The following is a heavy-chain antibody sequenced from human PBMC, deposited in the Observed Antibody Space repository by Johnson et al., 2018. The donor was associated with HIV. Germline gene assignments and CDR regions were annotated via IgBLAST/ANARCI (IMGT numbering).Heavy chain of an antibody. CDR3: AREMAWEDAFDV. J-gene: IGHJ3*01. D-gene: IGHD5-24*01. CDR2: ISYDGSNK. Sequence: QVQLVESGGGVVQPGRSLRLSCAASGFTFSSYTIHWVRQAPGKGLEWVAVISYDGSNKYYADSVKGRFTISRDNSKNTLYLQMNSLRAEDTAVYYCAREMAWEDAFDVWGQGTMVTVSS. V-gene: IGHV3-30*04. CDR1: GFTFSSYT.